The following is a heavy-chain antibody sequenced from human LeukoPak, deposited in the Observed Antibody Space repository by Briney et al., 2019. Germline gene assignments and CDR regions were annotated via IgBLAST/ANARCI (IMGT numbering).Heavy chain of an antibody. Sequence: SETLSLTCTVSGYSISSGYYWGWIRQPPGKGLEWIGSIYHSGSTYYNPSLKSRVTISVDTSKNQFSLKLSSVTAADTAVYYCARAGGPEWELMPFDYWGQGTLVTVSS. D-gene: IGHD1-26*01. CDR2: IYHSGST. CDR3: ARAGGPEWELMPFDY. J-gene: IGHJ4*02. CDR1: GYSISSGYY. V-gene: IGHV4-38-2*02.